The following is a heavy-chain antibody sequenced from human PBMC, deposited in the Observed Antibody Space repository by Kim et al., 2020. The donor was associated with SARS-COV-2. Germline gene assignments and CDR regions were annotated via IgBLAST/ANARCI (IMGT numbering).Heavy chain of an antibody. V-gene: IGHV3-30-3*01. J-gene: IGHJ6*02. D-gene: IGHD6-13*01. CDR2: ISYDGSNK. CDR3: APSSIAAADYGMDV. Sequence: GGSLRLSCAASGFTFSSYAMHWVRQAPGKGLEWVAVISYDGSNKYYADSVKGRFTISRDNSKNTLYLQMNSLRAEDTAVYYCAPSSIAAADYGMDVWGQGTTVTVSS. CDR1: GFTFSSYA.